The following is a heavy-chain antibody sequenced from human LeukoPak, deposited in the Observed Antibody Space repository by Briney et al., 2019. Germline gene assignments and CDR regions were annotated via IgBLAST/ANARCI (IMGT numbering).Heavy chain of an antibody. D-gene: IGHD6-13*01. V-gene: IGHV3-7*01. Sequence: GGSLRLSCAASGFTFSSYWMSWVRQAPGKGLEWVANIKRDGSEKYYVDSVKGRFTISRDNAKNSLYLQMNSLRTEDTAVYYCARGRGSWYGVYFDYWGQGTLVTVSS. J-gene: IGHJ4*02. CDR3: ARGRGSWYGVYFDY. CDR1: GFTFSSYW. CDR2: IKRDGSEK.